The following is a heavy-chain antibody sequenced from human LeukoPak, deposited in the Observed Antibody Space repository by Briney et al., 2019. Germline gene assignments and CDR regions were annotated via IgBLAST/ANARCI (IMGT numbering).Heavy chain of an antibody. D-gene: IGHD4-11*01. CDR2: IYYSGST. CDR3: ASRREYRRTVTTLDY. J-gene: IGHJ4*02. V-gene: IGHV4-39*01. Sequence: PSETLSLTCTVSGGSISSSSYYRGWIRQPPGKGLEWIGSIYYSGSTYYNPSLKSRVTISVDTSKNQFSLKLSSVTAADTAVYYCASRREYRRTVTTLDYWGQGTLVTVSS. CDR1: GGSISSSSYY.